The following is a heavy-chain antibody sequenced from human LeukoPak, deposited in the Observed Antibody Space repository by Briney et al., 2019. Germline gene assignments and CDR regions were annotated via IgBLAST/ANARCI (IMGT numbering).Heavy chain of an antibody. CDR2: ISSSSSYT. Sequence: GGSLRLSCAASRFTFSDYYMSWIRQAPGKGLEWVSYISSSSSYTNYADSVKGRFTISRDNAKNSLYLQMNSLRAEDTAVYYCARDTAMVRGVEYYYGMDVWGKGTTVTVSS. J-gene: IGHJ6*04. CDR3: ARDTAMVRGVEYYYGMDV. CDR1: RFTFSDYY. V-gene: IGHV3-11*06. D-gene: IGHD5-18*01.